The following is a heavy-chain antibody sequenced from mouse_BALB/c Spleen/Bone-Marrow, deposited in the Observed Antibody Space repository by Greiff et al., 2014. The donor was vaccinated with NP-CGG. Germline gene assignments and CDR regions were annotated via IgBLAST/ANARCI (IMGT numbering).Heavy chain of an antibody. J-gene: IGHJ1*01. CDR1: GFNIKDTY. CDR2: IDPANGNT. CDR3: ARGGTTATWYFDV. D-gene: IGHD1-2*01. Sequence: VQLKESGAELVKPGASVKLSCTASGFNIKDTYMHWVKQKPEQGLEWIGRIDPANGNTKXXXXXXGKATITADTSSNTAYLQLSSLTSEDTAVYYCARGGTTATWYFDVWGAGTTVTVSS. V-gene: IGHV14-3*02.